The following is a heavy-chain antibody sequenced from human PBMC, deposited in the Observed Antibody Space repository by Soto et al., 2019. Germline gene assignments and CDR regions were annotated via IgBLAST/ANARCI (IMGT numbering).Heavy chain of an antibody. CDR1: GGTFSSYA. Sequence: GASVKVSCKASGGTFSSYAISWVRQAPGQGLEWMGGSIPIFGTANYAQKVQGRVTITADESTSTAYMELSSLRSEDTAVYYCARPTNGTPYYYYGMDVWGQGTTVTVSS. D-gene: IGHD1-1*01. CDR2: SIPIFGTA. V-gene: IGHV1-69*13. J-gene: IGHJ6*02. CDR3: ARPTNGTPYYYYGMDV.